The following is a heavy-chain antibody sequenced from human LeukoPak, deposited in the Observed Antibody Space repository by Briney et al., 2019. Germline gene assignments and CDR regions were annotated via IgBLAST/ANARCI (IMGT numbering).Heavy chain of an antibody. CDR2: ISSSSSYI. CDR1: GFTFSSYS. D-gene: IGHD3-10*01. J-gene: IGHJ4*02. CDR3: ARGGGITMVRGVIIGD. Sequence: PGRSLRLSCAASGFTFSSYSMNWVRQAPGKGLEWVSSISSSSSYIYYADSVKGRFTISRDNAKNSLYLQMNSLRAEDTAVYYCARGGGITMVRGVIIGDWGQGTLVTVSS. V-gene: IGHV3-21*01.